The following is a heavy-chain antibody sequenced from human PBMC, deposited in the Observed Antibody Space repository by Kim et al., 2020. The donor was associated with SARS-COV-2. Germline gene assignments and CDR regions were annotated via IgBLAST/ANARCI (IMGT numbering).Heavy chain of an antibody. J-gene: IGHJ6*02. D-gene: IGHD4-17*01. Sequence: GGSLRLSCAASGFTFSSYAMHWVRQAPGKGLEWVAVISYDGSNKYYADSVKGRFTISRDNSKNTLYLQMNSLRAEDTAVYYCARYADYGDYEDYYYGMDVWGQGTTVTVSS. CDR3: ARYADYGDYEDYYYGMDV. V-gene: IGHV3-30-3*01. CDR1: GFTFSSYA. CDR2: ISYDGSNK.